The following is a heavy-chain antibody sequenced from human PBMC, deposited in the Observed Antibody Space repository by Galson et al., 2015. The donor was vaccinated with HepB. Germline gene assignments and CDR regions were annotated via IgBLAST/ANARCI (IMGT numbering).Heavy chain of an antibody. CDR2: IDPSDSYT. Sequence: QSGAEVKKPGESLRISCTGSGYSFTSYWISWVRQMPGKGLEWMGRIDPSDSYTNYSPSFQGHVTISADKSISTAYLQWSSLKASDTAVYYCARSLVPETYYYGNWFDPWGQGTLVTVSS. CDR1: GYSFTSYW. CDR3: ARSLVPETYYYGNWFDP. V-gene: IGHV5-10-1*01. D-gene: IGHD3-10*01. J-gene: IGHJ5*02.